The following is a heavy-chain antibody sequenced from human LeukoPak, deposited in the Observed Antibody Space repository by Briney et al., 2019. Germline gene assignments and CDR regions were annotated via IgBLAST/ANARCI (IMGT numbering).Heavy chain of an antibody. V-gene: IGHV4-30-4*01. D-gene: IGHD2-2*01. J-gene: IGHJ4*02. CDR2: IYYSGST. Sequence: SETLSLTCTVSGGSISSGDYYWSWIRQPPGKGLEWIGYIYYSGSTYYNPSLKSRVTISVDTSKNQFSLKLSSVAAADTAVYYCARVSVARYCSSTSCRNRLFDYWGQGTLVTVSS. CDR1: GGSISSGDYY. CDR3: ARVSVARYCSSTSCRNRLFDY.